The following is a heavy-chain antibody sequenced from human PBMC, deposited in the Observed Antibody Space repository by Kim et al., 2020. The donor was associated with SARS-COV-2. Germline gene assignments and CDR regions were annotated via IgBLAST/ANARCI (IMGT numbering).Heavy chain of an antibody. V-gene: IGHV4-4*02. CDR2: IYHSGST. CDR1: GGSISSSNW. D-gene: IGHD4-17*01. CDR3: ARDRTVTRGAEFAFDI. Sequence: SETLSLTCAVSGGSISSSNWWSWVRQPPGKGLEWIGEIYHSGSTNYNPSLKSRVTISVDKSKNQFSLKLSSVTAADTAVYYCARDRTVTRGAEFAFDIWGQGTMVTVSS. J-gene: IGHJ3*02.